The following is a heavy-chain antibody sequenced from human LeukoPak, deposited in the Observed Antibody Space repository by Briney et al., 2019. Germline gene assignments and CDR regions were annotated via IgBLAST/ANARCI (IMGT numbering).Heavy chain of an antibody. V-gene: IGHV3-21*01. Sequence: GGSLRLPCAASGFTFSSYEMNWVRQAPGKGLEWVSSISSSSSYIYYADSVKGRFTISGDNAKNSLYLQMNSLRAEDTAVYYCARDRSQAYYGKSFYYYYMDVWGKGTTVTVSS. D-gene: IGHD2-21*01. CDR1: GFTFSSYE. J-gene: IGHJ6*03. CDR3: ARDRSQAYYGKSFYYYYMDV. CDR2: ISSSSSYI.